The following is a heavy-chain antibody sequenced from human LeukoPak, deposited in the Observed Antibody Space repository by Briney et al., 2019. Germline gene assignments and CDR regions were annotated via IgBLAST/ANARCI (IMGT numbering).Heavy chain of an antibody. CDR3: ARDGLGGGPFDY. CDR2: ISSNGGST. Sequence: PGGSLRLSCAASGFTFSSYAMHWVRQAPGKGLDYVSAISSNGGSTYYANSVKGRFTISRDNSKNTLYLQMGSLRAEDMAVYYCARDGLGGGPFDYWGQGTLVTVSS. J-gene: IGHJ4*02. CDR1: GFTFSSYA. V-gene: IGHV3-64*01. D-gene: IGHD3-16*01.